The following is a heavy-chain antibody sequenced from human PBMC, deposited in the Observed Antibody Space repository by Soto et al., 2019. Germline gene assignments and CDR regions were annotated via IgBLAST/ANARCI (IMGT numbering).Heavy chain of an antibody. Sequence: EVQLLESGGGLLQPGGSLRLSCTASGFTFSNYAMSWVRQAPGKGLEWVSTFSSGGGGTYYADSVKGRFTISRDNSKDTLSLQMNNLRGEDTDVYYCTKANRYCSGANCFTFDYWGLGTLVTVSS. D-gene: IGHD2-15*01. CDR3: TKANRYCSGANCFTFDY. CDR2: FSSGGGGT. V-gene: IGHV3-23*01. J-gene: IGHJ4*02. CDR1: GFTFSNYA.